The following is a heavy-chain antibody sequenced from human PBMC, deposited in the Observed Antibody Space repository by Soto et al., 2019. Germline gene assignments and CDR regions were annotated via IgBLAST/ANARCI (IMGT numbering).Heavy chain of an antibody. V-gene: IGHV1-69*06. CDR2: IIPIYASP. J-gene: IGHJ4*02. CDR3: AVTVTGSRFPLAH. Sequence: QVQLVQSGAEVKKPGSSVKVSCKASGGTFSSNAISWVRQAPGQGLEWMGGIIPIYASPNYAQNFQGRVTVTADKATSTAYLELSRLKFADSAIYYCAVTVTGSRFPLAHWGRGTLVIVSS. D-gene: IGHD3-9*01. CDR1: GGTFSSNA.